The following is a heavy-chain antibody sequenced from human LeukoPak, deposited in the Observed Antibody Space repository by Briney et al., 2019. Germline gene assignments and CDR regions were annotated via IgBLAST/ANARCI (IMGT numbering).Heavy chain of an antibody. V-gene: IGHV3-30*18. D-gene: IGHD2-15*01. CDR2: ISYDGGNK. Sequence: GGSLRLSCAASGFTFSDYAIHWVRQPPGKGLEWVAIISYDGGNKYYTDSVRGRFTISRDNSKNTLYLQMNSLRAEDTAVYYCAKAGGYCSAGTCYSNFWGQGTLVTVSS. CDR3: AKAGGYCSAGTCYSNF. J-gene: IGHJ4*02. CDR1: GFTFSDYA.